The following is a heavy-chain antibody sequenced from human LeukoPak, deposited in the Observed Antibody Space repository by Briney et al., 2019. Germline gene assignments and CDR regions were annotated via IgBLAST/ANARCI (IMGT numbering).Heavy chain of an antibody. Sequence: GESLQISCKGSGYSFTSHWIGWVRQMPGKGLEWMGIIYPGESDTRYSQSFQGQVTISADKSISTAYPQWSSLKASDTAMYYCARKSGRAFDIWGQGTMVTVSS. J-gene: IGHJ3*02. CDR2: IYPGESDT. CDR1: GYSFTSHW. V-gene: IGHV5-51*01. CDR3: ARKSGRAFDI.